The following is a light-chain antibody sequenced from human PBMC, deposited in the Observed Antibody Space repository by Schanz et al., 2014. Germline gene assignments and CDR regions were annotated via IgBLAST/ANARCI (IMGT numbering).Light chain of an antibody. V-gene: IGLV1-44*01. CDR3: CSYAASYSVV. CDR2: SNN. CDR1: SSNIGGNT. J-gene: IGLJ2*01. Sequence: QSVLTQPPSASGTPGQRVTISCSGSSSNIGGNTVSWYQQLPGRAPKLLIYSNNNRPSGVPDRFSGSKSGNTASLTISGLQAEDEADYYCCSYAASYSVVFGGGTKLTVL.